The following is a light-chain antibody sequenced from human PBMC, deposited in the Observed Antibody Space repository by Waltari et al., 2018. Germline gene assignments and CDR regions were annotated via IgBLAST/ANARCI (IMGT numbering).Light chain of an antibody. J-gene: IGLJ3*02. CDR2: KDS. V-gene: IGLV3-25*03. Sequence: SYELTQPPSVSVSPGQTARITCSGDALPKQYAYWYQQKPGQAPVLVIYKDSERPSGFPKRFSGSSSGTTVTLTISGVQAEDEADYYCQSADSSGTYKVFGGGTKLTVL. CDR3: QSADSSGTYKV. CDR1: ALPKQY.